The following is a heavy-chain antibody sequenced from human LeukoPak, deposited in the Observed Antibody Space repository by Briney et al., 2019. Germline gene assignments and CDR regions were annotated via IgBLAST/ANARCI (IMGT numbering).Heavy chain of an antibody. Sequence: GASVKVSCKASGYTFTDYYINWVRQAPGQGLEWMGWINPNSGDTNYVQEFQDRVTLTMDTFIGTDYLELNMIRSDDTAVYYCARGDDYGSPKVLAAWGQGTLVTVSS. CDR3: ARGDDYGSPKVLAA. D-gene: IGHD3-10*01. CDR2: INPNSGDT. J-gene: IGHJ5*02. V-gene: IGHV1-2*02. CDR1: GYTFTDYY.